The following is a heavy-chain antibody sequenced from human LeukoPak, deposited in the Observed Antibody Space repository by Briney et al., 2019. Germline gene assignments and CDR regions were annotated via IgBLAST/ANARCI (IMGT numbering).Heavy chain of an antibody. CDR3: AREFDDIVVRPFDY. CDR1: GFTFSSYA. V-gene: IGHV3-30*04. CDR2: ISYDGSNK. D-gene: IGHD5-12*01. J-gene: IGHJ4*02. Sequence: GRSLRLSCAASGFTFSSYAMHWVRQAPGRGREWVAVISYDGSNKYYADSVKGRFTISRDNSKNTLYLQMNSLRAEDTAVYYCAREFDDIVVRPFDYWGQGTLVTVSS.